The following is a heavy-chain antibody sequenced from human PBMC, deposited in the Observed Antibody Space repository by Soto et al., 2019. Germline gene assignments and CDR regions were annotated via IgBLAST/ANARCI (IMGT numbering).Heavy chain of an antibody. CDR2: INPNSGGT. J-gene: IGHJ4*02. D-gene: IGHD3-10*01. Sequence: QVQLVQSGAEVKKPGASVKVSCKASGYTFTGYYMHWVRQAPGQGLEWMGGINPNSGGTNYAQKFQGRVTMTRDTSISTGYMELSRLRSDDTAVYYCARGGAWNYGSEKGLNYWGQGTLVTVSS. V-gene: IGHV1-2*02. CDR1: GYTFTGYY. CDR3: ARGGAWNYGSEKGLNY.